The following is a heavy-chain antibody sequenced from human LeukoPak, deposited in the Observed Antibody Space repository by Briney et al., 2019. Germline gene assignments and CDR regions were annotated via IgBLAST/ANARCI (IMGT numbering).Heavy chain of an antibody. CDR3: ARDISGGTLDY. CDR2: IHATGSS. CDR1: YYSIATYY. V-gene: IGHV4-4*07. Sequence: PSESPSLTCSVPYYSIATYYWCWIRQPAGKGLEWVGRIHATGSSNYNPSPKSRVTISLDKSKNQFSLRLNSVTAADTAVYYCARDISGGTLDYWGRGILVTVPS. J-gene: IGHJ4*02. D-gene: IGHD1-20*01.